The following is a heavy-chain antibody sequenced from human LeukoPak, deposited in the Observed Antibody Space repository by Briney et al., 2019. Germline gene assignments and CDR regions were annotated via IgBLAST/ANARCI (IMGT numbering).Heavy chain of an antibody. V-gene: IGHV4-34*01. Sequence: PSETLSLTCAVYGGSFSGYYWSWIRQPPGKGLEWIGEINHSGSTNYNPSLKSRVTISVDTSKNQFSLKLSSVTAADTAVYYCARHQMGAPNYYYMDVWGKGTTVTISS. CDR3: ARHQMGAPNYYYMDV. CDR1: GGSFSGYY. CDR2: INHSGST. D-gene: IGHD3-16*01. J-gene: IGHJ6*03.